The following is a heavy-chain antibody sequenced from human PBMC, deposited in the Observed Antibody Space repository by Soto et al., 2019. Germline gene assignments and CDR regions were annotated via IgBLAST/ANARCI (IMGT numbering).Heavy chain of an antibody. D-gene: IGHD2-21*02. V-gene: IGHV4-59*01. Sequence: SETQSLTYTVSGGSISGYYGSWIRQPPGKGLEWIGYMYNTGSTVYNPSFKSRVTISVDTSKSQLSLRLNSVTAADTAVYYCARDLWGYCGTDCYPLDVWGQGTTVTVSS. CDR1: GGSISGYY. J-gene: IGHJ6*02. CDR2: MYNTGST. CDR3: ARDLWGYCGTDCYPLDV.